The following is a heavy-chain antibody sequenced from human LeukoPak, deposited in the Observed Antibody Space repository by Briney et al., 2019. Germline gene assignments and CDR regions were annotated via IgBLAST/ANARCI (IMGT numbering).Heavy chain of an antibody. D-gene: IGHD6-6*01. V-gene: IGHV4-4*02. Sequence: SGTLSLTCVVSGDSITSSNWWSWIRQPPGKGLEWIGEINHSGSTNYNPSLKSRVTISVDTSKNQFSLKLSSVTAADMAVYYCARVLSSIAARLRNYGMDVWGQGTTVTVSS. CDR3: ARVLSSIAARLRNYGMDV. CDR1: GDSITSSNW. J-gene: IGHJ6*02. CDR2: INHSGST.